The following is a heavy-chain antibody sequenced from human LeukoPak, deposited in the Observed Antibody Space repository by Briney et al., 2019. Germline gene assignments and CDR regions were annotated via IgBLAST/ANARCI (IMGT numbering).Heavy chain of an antibody. CDR1: GGSMHKDS. CDR2: IYYSGTT. V-gene: IGHV4-59*01. D-gene: IGHD6-13*01. CDR3: PRRSSRWKNWLDP. Sequence: SETLSLTFTVSGGSMHKDSWIWIRQPPGKGLEWIGYIYYSGTTNYNPSLKSRVTMSVDMSKNQFSLKLSSVTAADTAVYYCPRRSSRWKNWLDPWGQGTLVTVSS. J-gene: IGHJ5*02.